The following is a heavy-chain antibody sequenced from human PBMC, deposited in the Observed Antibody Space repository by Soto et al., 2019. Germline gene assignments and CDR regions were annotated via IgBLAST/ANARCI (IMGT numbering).Heavy chain of an antibody. CDR2: ISGSGGST. CDR3: AKEQKQSEADTSSIFDY. D-gene: IGHD2-2*01. V-gene: IGHV3-23*01. Sequence: LRLSCAASGFTFSNYPMTWVRQAPGKGLEWVSSISGSGGSTYYADSVKGRFTISRDNPKNTISLQMNSLRAEDTAVYYCAKEQKQSEADTSSIFDYRGQGNLVTVSS. J-gene: IGHJ4*02. CDR1: GFTFSNYP.